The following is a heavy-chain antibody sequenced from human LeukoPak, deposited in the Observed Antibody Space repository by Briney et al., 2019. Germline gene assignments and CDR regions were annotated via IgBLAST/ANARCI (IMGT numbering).Heavy chain of an antibody. V-gene: IGHV4-34*01. Sequence: SESLSLTCAVYGGSFSGYYWSWFRQPPGKGLEWIGEINHSGSTNYNPSLKSRVTISVDTSKNQFSLKLSSVTAADTAVYYCARGRDGYNYVYYYYYYMDVWGKGTTVTVSS. CDR3: ARGRDGYNYVYYYYYYMDV. D-gene: IGHD5-24*01. J-gene: IGHJ6*03. CDR2: INHSGST. CDR1: GGSFSGYY.